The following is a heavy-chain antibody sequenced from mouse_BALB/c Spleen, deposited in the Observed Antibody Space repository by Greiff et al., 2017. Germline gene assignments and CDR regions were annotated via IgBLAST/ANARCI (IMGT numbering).Heavy chain of an antibody. CDR3: ARMGYGNYGGWNYYAMDY. J-gene: IGHJ4*01. CDR1: GYTFTSYY. Sequence: VQLQESGPELVKPGASVRISCKASGYTFTSYYIHWVKQRPGQGLEWIGWIYPGNVNTKYNEKFKGKATLTADKSSSTAYMQLSSLTSEDSAVYFCARMGYGNYGGWNYYAMDYWGQGTSVTVSS. CDR2: IYPGNVNT. D-gene: IGHD2-10*02. V-gene: IGHV1S56*01.